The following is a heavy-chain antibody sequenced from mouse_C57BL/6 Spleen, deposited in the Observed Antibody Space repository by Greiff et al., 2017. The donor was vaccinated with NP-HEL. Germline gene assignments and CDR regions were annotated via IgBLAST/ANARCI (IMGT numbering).Heavy chain of an antibody. CDR2: IYPGDGDT. CDR3: ARGGNGDYFDY. J-gene: IGHJ2*01. V-gene: IGHV1-82*01. CDR1: GYAFSSSW. D-gene: IGHD2-1*01. Sequence: QVQLQQSGPELVKPGASVKISCKASGYAFSSSWMNWVKQRPGKGLEWIGRIYPGDGDTNYNGTFKGKATLTADKSSSTAYMQLSSLTSEDSAVYFCARGGNGDYFDYWGQGTTLTVSS.